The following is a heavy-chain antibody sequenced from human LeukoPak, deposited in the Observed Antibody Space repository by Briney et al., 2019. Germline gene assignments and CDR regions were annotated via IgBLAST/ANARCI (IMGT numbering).Heavy chain of an antibody. D-gene: IGHD1-26*01. CDR3: ARESPRMGATRSAFDI. CDR1: GGTFSTYA. J-gene: IGHJ3*02. CDR2: ITPIFGTA. V-gene: IGHV1-69*13. Sequence: SVKVSSKASGGTFSTYAISWVRQAPGQGLEWMGGITPIFGTANYAQKFQGRVTITADESTSTAYMELSSLRSEDTAVYYCARESPRMGATRSAFDIWGQGTMVTVSS.